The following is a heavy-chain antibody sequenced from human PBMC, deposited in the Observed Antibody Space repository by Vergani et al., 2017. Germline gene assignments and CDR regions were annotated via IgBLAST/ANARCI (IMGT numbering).Heavy chain of an antibody. CDR3: ARDPWYSSSWYYYYYCMDV. Sequence: QVQLVESGGGVVQPGRSLRLSCAASGFTFSSYAMHWVRQAPGKGLEWVAVISYDGSNKYYADSVKGRFTISRDNSKKTLYLQMNSLRAEDTHVYYCARDPWYSSSWYYYYYCMDVWGQGTTVTVSS. CDR1: GFTFSSYA. J-gene: IGHJ6*02. D-gene: IGHD6-13*01. V-gene: IGHV3-30-3*01. CDR2: ISYDGSNK.